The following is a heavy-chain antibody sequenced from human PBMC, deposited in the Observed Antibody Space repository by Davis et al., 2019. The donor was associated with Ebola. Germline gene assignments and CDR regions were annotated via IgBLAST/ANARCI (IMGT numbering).Heavy chain of an antibody. D-gene: IGHD5-24*01. CDR2: IYYGGST. J-gene: IGHJ3*02. CDR3: ARDRGWLQSGAFDI. V-gene: IGHV4-34*11. Sequence: GSLRLSCAVYGGSFSGYYWSWIRQPPGKGLEWIGSIYYGGSTNYNPSLKSRATISVDKSKNQFSLKLSSVTAADTAVYYCARDRGWLQSGAFDIWGQGTMVTVSS. CDR1: GGSFSGYY.